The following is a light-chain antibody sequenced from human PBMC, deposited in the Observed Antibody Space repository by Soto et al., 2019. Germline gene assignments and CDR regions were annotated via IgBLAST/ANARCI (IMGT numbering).Light chain of an antibody. J-gene: IGKJ4*01. CDR3: QQYNNWPLT. CDR1: QSVSSD. Sequence: EIGMSQSPATVSVSQCEGAALSYRASQSVSSDLAWYHQKPGQPPRLLIYGASTRATGIPARFSGSGSGTEFTLTISRLQSEDFAVYYCQQYNNWPLTFGGGTKVDNK. CDR2: GAS. V-gene: IGKV3-15*01.